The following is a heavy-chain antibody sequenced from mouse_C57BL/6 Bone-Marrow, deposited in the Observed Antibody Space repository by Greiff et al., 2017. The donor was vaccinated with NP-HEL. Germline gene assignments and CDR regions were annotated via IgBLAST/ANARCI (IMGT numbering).Heavy chain of an antibody. V-gene: IGHV1-53*01. J-gene: IGHJ2*01. CDR2: INPSNGGT. Sequence: QVQLQQPGTELVKPGASVKLSCKASGYTFTSYWMHWVKQRPGQGLEWIGNINPSNGGTNYNEKFKSKATLTVDKSSSTAYMQLSSLTSEDSAVYYCARLGGYYYGSSPFDYWGQGTTLTVSS. D-gene: IGHD1-1*01. CDR1: GYTFTSYW. CDR3: ARLGGYYYGSSPFDY.